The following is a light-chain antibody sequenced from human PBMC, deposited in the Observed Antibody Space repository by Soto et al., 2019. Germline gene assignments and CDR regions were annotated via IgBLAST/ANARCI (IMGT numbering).Light chain of an antibody. J-gene: IGLJ3*02. V-gene: IGLV2-14*01. CDR1: SSDVGGYSY. CDR3: SSYTSSSTRV. Sequence: QSALTQPASVSGSPGQSITISCTGTSSDVGGYSYVSWYQQHPGKAPKLMIYEVSNRPSGVSNRFSGSRSGNTASLTISGLQADDEADYYCSSYTSSSTRVFGGGTKLTVL. CDR2: EVS.